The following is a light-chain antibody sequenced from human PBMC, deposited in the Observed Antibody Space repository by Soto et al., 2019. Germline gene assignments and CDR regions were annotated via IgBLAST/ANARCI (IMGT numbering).Light chain of an antibody. CDR1: DSNIGYNY. Sequence: QSVLTQPPSVSAAPGQKVTISCSGSDSNIGYNYVAWYQQVPGTAPKLLIFDNNKRPSGIPDRFSGSKSGTSATLGITGLQTGDEADYYCGTWDSSLSAYVFGTGTKV. CDR2: DNN. CDR3: GTWDSSLSAYV. V-gene: IGLV1-51*01. J-gene: IGLJ1*01.